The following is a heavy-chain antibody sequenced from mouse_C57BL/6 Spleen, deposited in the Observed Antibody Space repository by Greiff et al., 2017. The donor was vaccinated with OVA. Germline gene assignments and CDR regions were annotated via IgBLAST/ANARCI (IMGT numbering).Heavy chain of an antibody. Sequence: VQLQQPGTELVKPGASVKLSCKASGYTFTSYWMHWVKQRPGQGLEWIGNINPSNGGTNYNEKFKSKATLTVDKSSSTAYMQLSSLTSEDSAVYYCAKQGIYDVYLFAYWGQGTLVTVSA. CDR2: INPSNGGT. CDR3: AKQGIYDVYLFAY. D-gene: IGHD2-3*01. CDR1: GYTFTSYW. J-gene: IGHJ3*01. V-gene: IGHV1-53*01.